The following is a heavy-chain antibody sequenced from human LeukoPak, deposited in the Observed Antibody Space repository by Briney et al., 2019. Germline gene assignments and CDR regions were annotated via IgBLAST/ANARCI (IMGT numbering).Heavy chain of an antibody. D-gene: IGHD3-22*01. J-gene: IGHJ4*02. CDR1: GGSISSGDYY. CDR3: ARDSSGYYRFDY. CDR2: IYYSGST. V-gene: IGHV4-30-4*01. Sequence: SETLSLTCTVSGGSISSGDYYWSWIRQPPGKGLEWIGYIYYSGSTYYNPSLKSRVTISVDTSKNQFSLKLSSVTAADTAVYYCARDSSGYYRFDYWGQGTLVTVSS.